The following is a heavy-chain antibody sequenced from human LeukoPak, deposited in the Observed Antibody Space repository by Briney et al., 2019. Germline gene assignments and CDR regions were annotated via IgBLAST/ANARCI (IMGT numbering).Heavy chain of an antibody. CDR1: GYRFNAYW. J-gene: IGHJ4*02. CDR3: ARQSGPFDY. CDR2: IYPGDSDT. V-gene: IGHV5-51*01. D-gene: IGHD5-12*01. Sequence: GESLKISCKGSGYRFNAYWIAWVRQMPGKGLEWMGIIYPGDSDTRYSPSFQGQVTFSADKSISTAYLQWSSLKASDTAIYYCARQSGPFDYWGQGTLVTVSS.